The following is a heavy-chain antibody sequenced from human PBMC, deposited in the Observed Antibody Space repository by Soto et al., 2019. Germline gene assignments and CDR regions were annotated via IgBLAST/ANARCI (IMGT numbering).Heavy chain of an antibody. J-gene: IGHJ4*02. Sequence: ASVKVSCKASGYTFTSYDINWVRQATGQRLEWMGWMNANNGNTGYSQKFQGRVTITRDTSTSTAYMELSSLRSEDTAVYYCARAGDLVSVNFDYWGQGTLVTVSS. D-gene: IGHD2-21*02. CDR1: GYTFTSYD. CDR3: ARAGDLVSVNFDY. CDR2: MNANNGNT. V-gene: IGHV1-8*01.